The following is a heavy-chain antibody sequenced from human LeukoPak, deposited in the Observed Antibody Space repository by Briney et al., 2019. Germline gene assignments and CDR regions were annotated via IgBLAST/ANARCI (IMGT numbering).Heavy chain of an antibody. CDR3: ARVLNRLLWFGELEYYYMDV. Sequence: PPETLSLTCTVSGDSISSGDYYWSWIRQPAGKGLGWIGRISSSGSTNYNPSLKSRVTISVDTSKNQFSLKLSSVTAADTAVYYCARVLNRLLWFGELEYYYMDVWGKGTTVTVSS. J-gene: IGHJ6*03. CDR2: ISSSGST. V-gene: IGHV4-61*02. CDR1: GDSISSGDYY. D-gene: IGHD3-10*01.